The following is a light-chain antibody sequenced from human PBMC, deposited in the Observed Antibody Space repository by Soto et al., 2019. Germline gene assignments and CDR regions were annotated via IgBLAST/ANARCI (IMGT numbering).Light chain of an antibody. Sequence: IVMTQSTASLCVSPGERASLSCKASHSISSNVAWYQQKPGQAPRLLIYGASTRATGIPARFSGSGSGTDFTLTISSLQPEDFATYYCQQSYSTPQSFGQGTRLEIK. CDR1: HSISSN. J-gene: IGKJ5*01. CDR3: QQSYSTPQS. V-gene: IGKV3-15*01. CDR2: GAS.